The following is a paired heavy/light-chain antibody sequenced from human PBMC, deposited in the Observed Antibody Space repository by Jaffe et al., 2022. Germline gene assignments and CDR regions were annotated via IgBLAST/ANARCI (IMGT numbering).Heavy chain of an antibody. Sequence: EVQLVESGGGLVQPGGSLRLSCAASGFTFSSYSMNWVRQAPGKGLEWVSYISSSSSTIYYADSVKGRFTISRDNAKNSLYLQMNSLRAEDTAVYYCARRGLGEYDFWSGYYTAYYYYYMDVWGKGTTVTVSS. V-gene: IGHV3-48*01. D-gene: IGHD3-3*01. CDR3: ARRGLGEYDFWSGYYTAYYYYYMDV. J-gene: IGHJ6*03. CDR2: ISSSSSTI. CDR1: GFTFSSYS.
Light chain of an antibody. CDR3: QQYGSSPT. V-gene: IGKV3-20*01. CDR2: GAS. J-gene: IGKJ1*01. CDR1: QSVSSSY. Sequence: EIVLTQSPGTLSLSPGERATLSCRASQSVSSSYLAWYQQKPGQAPRLLIYGASSRATGIPDRFSGSGSGTDFTLTISRLEPEDFAVYYCQQYGSSPTFGQGTKVEIK.